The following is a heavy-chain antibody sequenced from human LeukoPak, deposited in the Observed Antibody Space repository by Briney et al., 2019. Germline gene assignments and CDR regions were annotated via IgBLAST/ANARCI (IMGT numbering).Heavy chain of an antibody. V-gene: IGHV4-34*01. CDR2: INHSGST. D-gene: IGHD5-18*01. CDR3: KAMGLSFDY. Sequence: SETLSLTCAVYGGSFSGYYWSWIRQSPGKGLEWIGEINHSGSTNYNPSLKSRVTISVDTSKNQFSLKLSSVTAADTAVYYCKAMGLSFDYWGQGTLVTVSS. CDR1: GGSFSGYY. J-gene: IGHJ4*02.